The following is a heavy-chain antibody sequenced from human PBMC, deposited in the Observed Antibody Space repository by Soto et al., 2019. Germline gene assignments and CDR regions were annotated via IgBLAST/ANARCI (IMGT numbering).Heavy chain of an antibody. Sequence: SETLSLTCAVYGGSFSGYYWSWIRQPPGKGLEWIGEINHSGSTNYNPSLKSRVTISVDMSKNQFSLKLSSVTAADTAVYYCARALDNSASNWFDPWGQGTLVTVSS. D-gene: IGHD2-2*03. CDR3: ARALDNSASNWFDP. CDR1: GGSFSGYY. CDR2: INHSGST. J-gene: IGHJ5*02. V-gene: IGHV4-34*01.